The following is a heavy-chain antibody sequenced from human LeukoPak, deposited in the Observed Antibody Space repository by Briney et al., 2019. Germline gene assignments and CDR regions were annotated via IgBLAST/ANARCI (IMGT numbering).Heavy chain of an antibody. V-gene: IGHV3-9*01. Sequence: ALRLSCAASGFTFDDYAIHWVRQAPGKGLEWVSGISWNSGSIGYADSVKGRFTISRDNAKNSLYLQMNSLRAEDTAVYYCAELGITMIGGVWGKGTTVTISS. D-gene: IGHD3-10*02. J-gene: IGHJ6*04. CDR3: AELGITMIGGV. CDR1: GFTFDDYA. CDR2: ISWNSGSI.